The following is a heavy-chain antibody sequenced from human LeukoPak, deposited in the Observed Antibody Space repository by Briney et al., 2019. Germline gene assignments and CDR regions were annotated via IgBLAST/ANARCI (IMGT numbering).Heavy chain of an antibody. CDR1: GYTFTSYS. CDR2: MSAYNGNT. J-gene: IGHJ4*02. Sequence: ASVKVSCKASGYTFTSYSISWVRQAPGQGPEWLGWMSAYNGNTIYAQKVKGRVTMTTDTSTSTAYMELRSLKSDDTAVYYCARASYCSDGSCYSDYWGQGTLVTVSS. V-gene: IGHV1-18*01. CDR3: ARASYCSDGSCYSDY. D-gene: IGHD2-15*01.